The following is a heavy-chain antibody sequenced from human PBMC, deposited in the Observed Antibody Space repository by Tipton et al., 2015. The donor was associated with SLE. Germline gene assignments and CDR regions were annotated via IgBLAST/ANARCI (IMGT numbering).Heavy chain of an antibody. V-gene: IGHV4-61*02. CDR2: SSGSA. CDR1: GASVSSSFHQ. CDR3: VRDPLQDYIQRKDWYFNL. J-gene: IGHJ2*01. D-gene: IGHD4-11*01. Sequence: LRLSCTVSGASVSSSFHQWSWIRQPAGEGLEWIGHSSGSATYNPSLKSRVTISVDTSNNQFSLKMTSVTATDTAIYYCVRDPLQDYIQRKDWYFNLWGRGTLVTVSS.